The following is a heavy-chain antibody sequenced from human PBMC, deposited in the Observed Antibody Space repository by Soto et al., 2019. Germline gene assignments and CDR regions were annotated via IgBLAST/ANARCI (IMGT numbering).Heavy chain of an antibody. D-gene: IGHD3-16*01. J-gene: IGHJ2*01. V-gene: IGHV3-23*01. CDR1: RFTFSDYA. CDR3: AKVAGGLGYFDL. CDR2: ISATGGNI. Sequence: GGSLRLSCVASRFTFSDYAMTWVRQAPGKGLEWVATISATGGNIEYTDSLKGRFTISRDNSKNTLYLQLNGLTSDDTAVHYCAKVAGGLGYFDLWGRGTLVTVSS.